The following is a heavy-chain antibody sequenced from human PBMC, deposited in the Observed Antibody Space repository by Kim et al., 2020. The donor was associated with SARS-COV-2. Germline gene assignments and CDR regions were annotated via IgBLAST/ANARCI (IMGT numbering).Heavy chain of an antibody. CDR3: ARGSREGYSYGY. J-gene: IGHJ4*02. V-gene: IGHV1-3*01. Sequence: KYSRKFQGRVTITRDTSASTAYMELSSLRSEDTAVYYCARGSREGYSYGYWGQGTLVTVSS. D-gene: IGHD5-18*01.